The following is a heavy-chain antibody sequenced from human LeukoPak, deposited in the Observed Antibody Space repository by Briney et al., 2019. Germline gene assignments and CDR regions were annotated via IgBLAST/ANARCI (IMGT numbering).Heavy chain of an antibody. CDR1: GFTFSSYW. J-gene: IGHJ6*02. CDR3: ARDDCSSTSCYGIHGMDV. D-gene: IGHD2-2*01. CDR2: IKQDGSEK. V-gene: IGHV3-7*01. Sequence: GGSLRLSCAASGFTFSSYWMSWVRQAPGEGLEWVANIKQDGSEKYYVDSVKGRFTTSRDNAKNSLYLQMNSLRAEDTAVYYCARDDCSSTSCYGIHGMDVWGQGTTVTVSS.